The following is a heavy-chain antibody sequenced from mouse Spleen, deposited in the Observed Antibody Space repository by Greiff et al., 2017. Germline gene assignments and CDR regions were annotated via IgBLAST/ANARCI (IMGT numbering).Heavy chain of an antibody. CDR3: ARDRTTAPYYAMDY. CDR2: ISSGGGST. D-gene: IGHD1-2*01. CDR1: GFTFSSYY. J-gene: IGHJ4*01. V-gene: IGHV5-12-1*01. Sequence: EVQLQQSGGGLVKLGGSLKLSCAASGFTFSSYYMSWVRQTPEKRLEWVATISSGGGSTYYPDSVKGRFTISRDNAKNTLYLQMSSLNSEDTAVYYCARDRTTAPYYAMDYWGQGTSVTVSS.